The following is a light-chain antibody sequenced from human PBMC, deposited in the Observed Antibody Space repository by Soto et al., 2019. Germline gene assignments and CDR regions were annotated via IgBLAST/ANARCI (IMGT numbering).Light chain of an antibody. Sequence: DIQMTQSPSSLSASVGDRVTITCRASQGISNYLAWYQQKPGKVPKLLIYAASTLQSGVPSRFSGSGSGTDFTLTIISLQPEDVATYYCQKYNSAPLGTFGPGTKVDIK. J-gene: IGKJ3*01. CDR2: AAS. CDR1: QGISNY. V-gene: IGKV1-27*01. CDR3: QKYNSAPLGT.